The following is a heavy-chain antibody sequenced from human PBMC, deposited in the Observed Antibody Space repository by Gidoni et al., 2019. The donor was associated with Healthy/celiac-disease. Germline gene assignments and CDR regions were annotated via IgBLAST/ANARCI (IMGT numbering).Heavy chain of an antibody. CDR3: AKFPADMWGDDFDY. J-gene: IGHJ4*02. V-gene: IGHV3-43*02. CDR1: GFTFDDYA. Sequence: EVQLVESGGGVVQPGGSLRLSCAASGFTFDDYAMHWVRQAPGKGLEWVSLISGDGGSTYYADSVKGRFTISRDNSKNSLYLQMNSLRTEDTALYYCAKFPADMWGDDFDYWGQGTLVTVSS. CDR2: ISGDGGST. D-gene: IGHD3-10*02.